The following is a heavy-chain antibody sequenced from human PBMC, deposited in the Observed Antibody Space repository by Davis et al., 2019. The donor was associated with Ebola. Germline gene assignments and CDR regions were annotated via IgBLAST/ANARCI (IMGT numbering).Heavy chain of an antibody. CDR2: IYYSGST. D-gene: IGHD3-10*01. V-gene: IGHV4-39*01. CDR1: GGSVGSDY. CDR3: ARSVAQYYYGSGSKGNWFDP. Sequence: SETLSLTCSVSGGSVGSDYWSWIRQPPGKGLEWIGSIYYSGSTYYNPSLKSRVTISVDTSKNQFSLKLSSVTAADTAVYYCARSVAQYYYGSGSKGNWFDPWGQGTLVTVSS. J-gene: IGHJ5*02.